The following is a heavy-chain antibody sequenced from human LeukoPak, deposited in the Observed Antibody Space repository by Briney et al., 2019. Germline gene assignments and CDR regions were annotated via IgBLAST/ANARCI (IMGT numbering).Heavy chain of an antibody. CDR1: GFTFSSYW. CDR2: IKQDGSEK. Sequence: GGSLRLSCAASGFTFSSYWMSWVRQAPGKGLEWVANIKQDGSEKYYVDSVKGRFTISRDNAKNSLYLQMNSLRAEDTAVYYCRYYGSGSYYYYYYYYMDVWGKGTTVTVSS. CDR3: RYYGSGSYYYYYYYYMDV. D-gene: IGHD3-10*01. V-gene: IGHV3-7*01. J-gene: IGHJ6*03.